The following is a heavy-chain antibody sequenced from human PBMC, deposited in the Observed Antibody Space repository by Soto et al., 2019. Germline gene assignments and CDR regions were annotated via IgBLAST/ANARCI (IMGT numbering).Heavy chain of an antibody. CDR2: ISAYNGNT. Sequence: QVQLVQSGAEVKKPGASVKVSCKASGYTFTSYGISWVRQAPGQGLEWMGWISAYNGNTNYAQKLQGRVTMTTDTTTSTAYMELRSLRSDDTARYYCARVMVRVPEYTHDHHWFDPWGQGTLVTVSS. J-gene: IGHJ5*02. V-gene: IGHV1-18*01. CDR1: GYTFTSYG. D-gene: IGHD3-10*01. CDR3: ARVMVRVPEYTHDHHWFDP.